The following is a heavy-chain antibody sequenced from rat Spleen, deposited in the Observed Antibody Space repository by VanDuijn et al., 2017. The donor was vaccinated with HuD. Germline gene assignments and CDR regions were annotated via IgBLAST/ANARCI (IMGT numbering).Heavy chain of an antibody. J-gene: IGHJ2*01. CDR3: TRDPNSAYYFDY. CDR1: GFTFSDYN. Sequence: EVQLEESDGGLVQPGRSLKLSCAASGFTFSDYNMAWVRQAPKKGLEWVATITNSGGSTYYRDSVKGRFTISRDNAKSTLYLQMDSLRSEDTATYYCTRDPNSAYYFDYWGQGVMVTVSS. D-gene: IGHD4-3*01. V-gene: IGHV5S10*01. CDR2: ITNSGGST.